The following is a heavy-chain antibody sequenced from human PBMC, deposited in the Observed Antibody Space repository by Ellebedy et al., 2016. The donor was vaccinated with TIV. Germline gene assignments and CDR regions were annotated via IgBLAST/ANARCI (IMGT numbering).Heavy chain of an antibody. Sequence: GSLRLSCTVSGGSISNYYWSWIRQPPGKGLEWIGYIYYSGSTNYNPSLKSRVTISVDTSKNQFSLKLSSVTAADTAVYYCARHLLHPNLRLGELSLNWYFDLWGRGTLVTVSS. CDR3: ARHLLHPNLRLGELSLNWYFDL. CDR2: IYYSGST. J-gene: IGHJ2*01. D-gene: IGHD3-16*02. V-gene: IGHV4-59*08. CDR1: GGSISNYY.